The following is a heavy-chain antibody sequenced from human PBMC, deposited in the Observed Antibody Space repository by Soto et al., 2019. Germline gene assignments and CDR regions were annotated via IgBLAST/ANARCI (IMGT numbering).Heavy chain of an antibody. V-gene: IGHV3-7*04. J-gene: IGHJ5*02. CDR2: IKQDGSEK. Sequence: EVQLVESGGGLVQPGGSLRLSCAASGFTFSSYWMSWVRQAPGKGLEWVANIKQDGSEKYYVDSVKGRFTISRDNAKNSRFLQMNRRRAEDTAVYYCAGDDWFDPWGQGTLVTVSS. CDR1: GFTFSSYW. CDR3: AGDDWFDP.